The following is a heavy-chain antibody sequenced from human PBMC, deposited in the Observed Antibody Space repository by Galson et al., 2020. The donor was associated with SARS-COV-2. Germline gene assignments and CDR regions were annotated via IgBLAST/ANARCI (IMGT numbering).Heavy chain of an antibody. CDR1: GYAFTNYL. CDR2: TYPGASDT. D-gene: IGHD2-2*01. Sequence: HGESLKISCKGSGYAFTNYLIGWVRQMPGEGLEWVGITYPGASDTRYRPSFQGQVTISIDTSISTMYLQWSSLKASDATIYYCARRIPGTAAADYWGQGTLVTVSS. V-gene: IGHV5-51*01. CDR3: ARRIPGTAAADY. J-gene: IGHJ4*02.